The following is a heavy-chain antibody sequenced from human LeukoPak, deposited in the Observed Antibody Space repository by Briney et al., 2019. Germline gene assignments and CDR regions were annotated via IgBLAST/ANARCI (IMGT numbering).Heavy chain of an antibody. J-gene: IGHJ1*01. Sequence: GGSLRLSCEASGFTFSNSWMTWVRQTPGKGLEWVANIKTDGSEKYYVDSVKGRFTISRDNAKNSLYLQMNSLRAEDTAVYYCATYSSRNAREFQSWGQGTLVTVSS. D-gene: IGHD2-2*01. V-gene: IGHV3-7*01. CDR1: GFTFSNSW. CDR2: IKTDGSEK. CDR3: ATYSSRNAREFQS.